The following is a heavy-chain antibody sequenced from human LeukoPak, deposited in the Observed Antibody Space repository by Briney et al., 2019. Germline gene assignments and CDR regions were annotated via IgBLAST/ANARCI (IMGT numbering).Heavy chain of an antibody. CDR2: IKSKTDGGTT. CDR3: TTEVTMVRGVIGY. Sequence: PGGSLRLSCAASGFTFSNAWMSWVRQAPGKGLEWVGRIKSKTDGGTTDYAAPVKGRFTISRDDSKNTLYLQMNSLKTEDTAVYYCTTEVTMVRGVIGYWGQGTLVTVSS. D-gene: IGHD3-10*01. J-gene: IGHJ4*02. V-gene: IGHV3-15*01. CDR1: GFTFSNAW.